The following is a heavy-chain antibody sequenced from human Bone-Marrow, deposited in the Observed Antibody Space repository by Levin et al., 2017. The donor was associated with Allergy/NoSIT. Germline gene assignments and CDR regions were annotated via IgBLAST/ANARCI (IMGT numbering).Heavy chain of an antibody. D-gene: IGHD5-18*01. CDR1: GVSMSRHY. CDR3: ARQMPETVMDDNRFDP. CDR2: VYHTGTA. V-gene: IGHV4-59*08. J-gene: IGHJ5*02. Sequence: SETLSLTCTVSGVSMSRHYWSWIRHSPGKGLEWIGYVYHTGTANYNPSLRSRVTISIDSSKNQFSLRLTSVTAADTAAYFCARQMPETVMDDNRFDPWGQGTLVTVSS.